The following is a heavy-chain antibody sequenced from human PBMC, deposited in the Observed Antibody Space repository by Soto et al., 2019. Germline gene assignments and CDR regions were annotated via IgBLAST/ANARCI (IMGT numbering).Heavy chain of an antibody. D-gene: IGHD3-22*01. Sequence: SGPTLVNPTQTLTLTCAFSGFSLTTTGEGVAWIRQSPGKALEWLALIYWNDDRRYSPSLKSRLTVTRDTSKDQVVLTLTNMDPVDSGTYFCAHRYSLTPFGTSGYIFDHWGQGTPVTVSS. CDR2: IYWNDDR. V-gene: IGHV2-5*01. CDR3: AHRYSLTPFGTSGYIFDH. CDR1: GFSLTTTGEG. J-gene: IGHJ4*02.